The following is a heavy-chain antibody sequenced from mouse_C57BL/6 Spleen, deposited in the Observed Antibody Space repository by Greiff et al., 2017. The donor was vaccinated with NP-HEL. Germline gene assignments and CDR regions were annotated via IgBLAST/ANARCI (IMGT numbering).Heavy chain of an antibody. D-gene: IGHD1-1*01. CDR3: ARWPRYYYGSSYCAY. CDR1: GYTFTGYW. J-gene: IGHJ3*01. V-gene: IGHV1-9*01. CDR2: ILPGSGST. Sequence: VQLQQSGAELMKPGASVKLSCKATGYTFTGYWIEWVKQRPGHGLEWIGEILPGSGSTNYNEKFKGKATFTADTSSNTAYMQLSSLTTDDSAIYYCARWPRYYYGSSYCAYWGQGTLVTVSA.